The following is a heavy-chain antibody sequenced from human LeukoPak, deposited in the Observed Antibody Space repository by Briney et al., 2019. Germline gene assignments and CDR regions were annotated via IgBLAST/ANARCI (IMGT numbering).Heavy chain of an antibody. V-gene: IGHV3-30-3*01. Sequence: PGGSLRLSCAASGFTFSSYAMHWVRQAPGKGLEWVAVISYDGSNKYYADSVKGRFTISRDNSKNTLYLQMNSLRAEDAAVYYCARDQTRQLSGYFDYWGQGTLVTVSS. D-gene: IGHD5-18*01. J-gene: IGHJ4*02. CDR1: GFTFSSYA. CDR3: ARDQTRQLSGYFDY. CDR2: ISYDGSNK.